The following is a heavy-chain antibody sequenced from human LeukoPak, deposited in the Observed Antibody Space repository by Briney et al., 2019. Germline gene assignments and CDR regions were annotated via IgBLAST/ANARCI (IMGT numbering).Heavy chain of an antibody. CDR2: IKQDGSEK. D-gene: IGHD3-16*01. V-gene: IGHV3-7*01. CDR3: ARDEFGGASFEP. Sequence: GGSLRLSCAASGFTFSIYWMSWVRQAPGKGLEWVANIKQDGSEKYYVDSVKGRFTISRDNDKNSLYLQMNSLRAEDTAVYYCARDEFGGASFEPWGQGTLVTVSS. CDR1: GFTFSIYW. J-gene: IGHJ5*02.